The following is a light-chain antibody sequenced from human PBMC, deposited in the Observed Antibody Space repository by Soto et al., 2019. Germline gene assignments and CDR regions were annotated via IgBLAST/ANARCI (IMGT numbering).Light chain of an antibody. CDR1: SNDVGAYNY. V-gene: IGLV2-8*01. Sequence: QSALTQPPSASGSPGQSVNISCTGTSNDVGAYNYVSWYQQHPGKASKLVIYAVSKRPSGVPDRFSGSKSDNTASLRVSGLQADDEAIYYCASYAGGNAVVFGGGTQLTVL. CDR3: ASYAGGNAVV. J-gene: IGLJ2*01. CDR2: AVS.